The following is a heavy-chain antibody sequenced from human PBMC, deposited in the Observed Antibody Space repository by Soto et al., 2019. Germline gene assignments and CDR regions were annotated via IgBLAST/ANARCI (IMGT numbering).Heavy chain of an antibody. V-gene: IGHV1-3*01. CDR3: ARSVKYCSGGSCYYDY. Sequence: ASVKVSCKASGYTFTSYAMHWVRQAPGQRLEWMGWINAGNGNTKYSQKFQGRVTITRDTSASTAYMELSSLRSEDTAVYYCARSVKYCSGGSCYYDYWGQGTLVTVSS. D-gene: IGHD2-15*01. CDR1: GYTFTSYA. CDR2: INAGNGNT. J-gene: IGHJ4*02.